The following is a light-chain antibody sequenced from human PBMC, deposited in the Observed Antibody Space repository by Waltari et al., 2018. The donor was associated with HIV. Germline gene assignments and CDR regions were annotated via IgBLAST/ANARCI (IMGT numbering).Light chain of an antibody. CDR1: ALPKQY. CDR3: QSADNSGCWV. CDR2: KDS. V-gene: IGLV3-25*03. Sequence: SYELTQPPSVSVSPGQTARITCSGDALPKQYTFWYPQKPGQAPVLVIYKDSERPSGIPVRFSASTSGTTVTLTIIGVQAEDEADYYCQSADNSGCWVFGGGTKLTVL. J-gene: IGLJ3*02.